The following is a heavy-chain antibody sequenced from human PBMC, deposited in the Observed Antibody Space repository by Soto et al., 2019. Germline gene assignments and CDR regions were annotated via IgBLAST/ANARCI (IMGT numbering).Heavy chain of an antibody. CDR2: IIPIFGTA. J-gene: IGHJ6*02. CDR1: GGTFSSYA. D-gene: IGHD4-17*01. Sequence: SVKVSCKASGGTFSSYAISWVRQAPGQGLEWMGGIIPIFGTANYAQKFQGRVTITADKSTSTAYMELSSLRSEDTAVYYCARDMTTVTSARYYYYGMDVWGQGTTVTVS. CDR3: ARDMTTVTSARYYYYGMDV. V-gene: IGHV1-69*06.